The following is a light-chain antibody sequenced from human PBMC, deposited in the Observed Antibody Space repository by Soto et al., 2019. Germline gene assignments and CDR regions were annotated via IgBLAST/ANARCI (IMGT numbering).Light chain of an antibody. CDR3: NSYTSSSTLV. CDR1: SSDVGLYNF. Sequence: QSVLTQPASVSGSPGQSITISCTGTSSDVGLYNFVSWYQHHPGKAPKLMLYDVSNRPSGVSNRFSGSKSGNTASLTISGLQAEDEADYYCNSYTSSSTLVFGGGTKLTVL. V-gene: IGLV2-14*03. J-gene: IGLJ2*01. CDR2: DVS.